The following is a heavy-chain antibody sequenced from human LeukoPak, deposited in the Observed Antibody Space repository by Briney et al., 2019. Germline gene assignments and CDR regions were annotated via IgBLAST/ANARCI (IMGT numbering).Heavy chain of an antibody. Sequence: ASVKVSCKASGYTFTSYGISWVRQAPGQGLEWMGWISAYNGNTNYAQKLQGRVTMTTDTSTSTAYMELRSLRSGDTAVYYCARALDYGGPEGYWGQGTLVTVSS. CDR1: GYTFTSYG. CDR2: ISAYNGNT. J-gene: IGHJ4*02. CDR3: ARALDYGGPEGY. D-gene: IGHD4-23*01. V-gene: IGHV1-18*01.